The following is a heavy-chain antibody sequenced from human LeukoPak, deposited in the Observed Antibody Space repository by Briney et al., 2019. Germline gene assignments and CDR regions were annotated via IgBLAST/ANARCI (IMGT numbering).Heavy chain of an antibody. Sequence: GASVKVSCKASGYTFTSYYMHWVRQAPGQGLEWMGIINPSGGSTSYAQKFQGRVTMTRDTSTSTVYMELSSLRSEDTAVYYCDRDLSHMDYVWGSDFDYWGQGTLVTVSS. V-gene: IGHV1-46*03. CDR2: INPSGGST. CDR1: GYTFTSYY. D-gene: IGHD3-16*01. J-gene: IGHJ4*02. CDR3: DRDLSHMDYVWGSDFDY.